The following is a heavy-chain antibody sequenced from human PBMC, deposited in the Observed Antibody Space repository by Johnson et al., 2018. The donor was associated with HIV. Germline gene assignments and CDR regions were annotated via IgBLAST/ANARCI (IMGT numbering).Heavy chain of an antibody. CDR2: ISWDGGST. V-gene: IGHV3-43*01. D-gene: IGHD6-19*01. Sequence: VESGGVVVQPGGSLRLSCAASGFTFDDYTMHWVRQDPGKGLEWVSLISWDGGSTYYADSVKGRFTIYRDNSKNTLYLQMNSLRAEDTALYYCARGVGGAGDDAFDIWGQGTMVTVSS. J-gene: IGHJ3*02. CDR1: GFTFDDYT. CDR3: ARGVGGAGDDAFDI.